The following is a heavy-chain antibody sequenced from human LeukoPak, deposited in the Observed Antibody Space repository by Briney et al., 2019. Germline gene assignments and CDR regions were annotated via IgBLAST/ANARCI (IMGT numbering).Heavy chain of an antibody. Sequence: PGGSLRLSCAASGFTFRTYGMHGVRRAPGKALVGVAVIWYDGSIKYYADSVKGRFTIYRDNSKNTLYLQVNSLRAEDTAVYYCAREQSDGFDIWGQGTLVTVSS. D-gene: IGHD5-24*01. CDR3: AREQSDGFDI. J-gene: IGHJ3*02. CDR2: IWYDGSIK. CDR1: GFTFRTYG. V-gene: IGHV3-33*08.